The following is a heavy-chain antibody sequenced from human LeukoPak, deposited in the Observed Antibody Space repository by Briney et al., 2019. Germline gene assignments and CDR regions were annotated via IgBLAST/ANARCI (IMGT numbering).Heavy chain of an antibody. V-gene: IGHV1-18*01. CDR2: ISAYNGNT. J-gene: IGHJ4*02. Sequence: SXGISWVRXAPXQGLEWMGWISAYNGNTNYAQKLQGRVTMTTDTSTSTAYMELRSLRSDDTAVYYCARVGYAPTGTIDYWGQGTLVTVSS. CDR3: ARVGYAPTGTIDY. CDR1: SXG. D-gene: IGHD1/OR15-1a*01.